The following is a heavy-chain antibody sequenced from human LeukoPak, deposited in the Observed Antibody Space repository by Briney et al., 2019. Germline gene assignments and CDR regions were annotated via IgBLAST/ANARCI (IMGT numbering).Heavy chain of an antibody. CDR1: GYTLTELS. CDR3: ATAYRSMPTHWYFDL. D-gene: IGHD2/OR15-2a*01. CDR2: FDPEDGET. J-gene: IGHJ2*01. V-gene: IGHV1-24*01. Sequence: GASVKVSCKVSGYTLTELSMHWVRQAPGKGLEWMGGFDPEDGETIYAQKFQGRVTMTEDTSTDTAYMELSSLRSEDTAVYYCATAYRSMPTHWYFDLWGRGTLVTVSS.